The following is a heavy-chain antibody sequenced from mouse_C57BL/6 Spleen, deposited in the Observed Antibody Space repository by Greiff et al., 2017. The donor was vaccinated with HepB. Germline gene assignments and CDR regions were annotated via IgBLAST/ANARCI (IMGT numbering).Heavy chain of an antibody. Sequence: QVQLQQPGAELVRPGSPVKLSCKASGYTFTSYWMHWVKQRPIQGLEWIGNIDPSDSETHYNQKFKDKATLTVDKSSSTAYMQLSSLTSEDSAVYYCAREGIYTGGYFDYWGQGTTLTVSS. CDR3: AREGIYTGGYFDY. CDR2: IDPSDSET. CDR1: GYTFTSYW. V-gene: IGHV1-52*01. J-gene: IGHJ2*01.